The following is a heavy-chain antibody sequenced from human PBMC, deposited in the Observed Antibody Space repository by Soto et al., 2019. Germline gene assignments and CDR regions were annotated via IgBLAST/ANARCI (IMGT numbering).Heavy chain of an antibody. J-gene: IGHJ4*02. CDR3: ARRYGGNFDY. CDR2: IYYSGST. CDR1: GGSLSRCY. V-gene: IGHV4-59*01. D-gene: IGHD4-17*01. Sequence: SENLSLPCTGSGGSLSRCYGSWFRQPPGKGLEWIGHIYYSGSTNYNPSLKSRVTISVDTSKNQFSLKLSSVTAADTAVYYCARRYGGNFDYWGQGTLVTVSS.